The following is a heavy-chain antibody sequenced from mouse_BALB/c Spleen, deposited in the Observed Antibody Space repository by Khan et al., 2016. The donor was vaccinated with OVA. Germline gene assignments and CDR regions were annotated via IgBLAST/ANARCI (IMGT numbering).Heavy chain of an antibody. Sequence: VQLKESGPGLVAPSHSLSITCTVSGFSLTGYGVNWVRQPPGKGLEWLGMIWGDGSTDFNSALKSRLNLSKDNSKSQVFLKMNSLQTDDTARYYCARAYYGNYREAMDYWGQGTSVTVSS. D-gene: IGHD2-10*01. CDR3: ARAYYGNYREAMDY. CDR1: GFSLTGYG. J-gene: IGHJ4*01. CDR2: IWGDGST. V-gene: IGHV2-6-7*01.